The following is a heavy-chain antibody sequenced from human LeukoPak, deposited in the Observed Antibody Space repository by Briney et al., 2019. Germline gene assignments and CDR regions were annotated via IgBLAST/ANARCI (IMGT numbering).Heavy chain of an antibody. D-gene: IGHD3-10*01. CDR2: ISSSSSYI. Sequence: GGSLRLSCAASGFTFSSYNMNWARQAPGKGLEWVSTISSSSSYIYYADSVKGRFTISRDNAKNSLYLQMNSLRAEDTAVYYCAKDGTMVLDYWGQGTLVTVSS. J-gene: IGHJ4*02. V-gene: IGHV3-21*01. CDR1: GFTFSSYN. CDR3: AKDGTMVLDY.